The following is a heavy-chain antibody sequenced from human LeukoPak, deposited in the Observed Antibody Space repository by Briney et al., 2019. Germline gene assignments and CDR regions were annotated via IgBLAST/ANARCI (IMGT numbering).Heavy chain of an antibody. J-gene: IGHJ4*02. CDR1: GYSFTSYW. CDR3: ARQSGRDYYDSSRPIDY. Sequence: GESLKISCQGSGYSFTSYWIGWVRQMPGKGLERMGIIYPGDSDTRYSPSFQGQVTISADKSISTAYLQWSSLKASDTAMYYCARQSGRDYYDSSRPIDYWGQGTLVTVSS. D-gene: IGHD3-22*01. CDR2: IYPGDSDT. V-gene: IGHV5-51*01.